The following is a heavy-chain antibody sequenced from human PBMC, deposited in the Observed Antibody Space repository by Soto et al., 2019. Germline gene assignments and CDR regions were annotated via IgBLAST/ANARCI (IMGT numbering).Heavy chain of an antibody. CDR2: IYSGGST. J-gene: IGHJ6*02. Sequence: PGGSLRLSCAASGFTVSSNYMSWVRQAPGKGLEWVSVIYSGGSTYYADSVKGRFTISRDNSKNTLYLQMNSLRAEDTAVYYCASWMAPPIPYYYYGMDVWGQGTTVTVSS. V-gene: IGHV3-66*01. CDR1: GFTVSSNY. CDR3: ASWMAPPIPYYYYGMDV. D-gene: IGHD2-2*03.